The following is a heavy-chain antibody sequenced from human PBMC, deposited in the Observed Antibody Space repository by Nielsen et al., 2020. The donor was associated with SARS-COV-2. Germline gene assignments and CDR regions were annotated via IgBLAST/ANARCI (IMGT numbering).Heavy chain of an antibody. V-gene: IGHV5-51*01. D-gene: IGHD2-15*01. CDR3: ARRGYCSGDSCHRAFDY. CDR1: TYSFATYG. CDR2: IFPGDSDT. Sequence: GESLKISCKGSTYSFATYGIGWVRQMPGKGLEWMGIIFPGDSDTRYRPSFQGRVTMSADRSISTAYLQWSSLRASDTAIYYCARRGYCSGDSCHRAFDYCGRGTLVTVSS. J-gene: IGHJ4*02.